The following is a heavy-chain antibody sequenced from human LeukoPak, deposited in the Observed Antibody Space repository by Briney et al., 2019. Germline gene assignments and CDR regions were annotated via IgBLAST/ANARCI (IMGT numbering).Heavy chain of an antibody. CDR2: IWSDGTNR. CDR3: ARDAQRGFDYSNSLKY. D-gene: IGHD4-11*01. CDR1: GFIFSHHG. J-gene: IGHJ4*01. V-gene: IGHV3-33*01. Sequence: GGSLRLSCAASGFIFSHHGTHWVRQAPGQGLEWVAVIWSDGTNRFYADSVKGRFTISRDNSQNTVFLQMDSLRVKDTAIYYCARDAQRGFDYSNSLKYWGHGTLVTVSS.